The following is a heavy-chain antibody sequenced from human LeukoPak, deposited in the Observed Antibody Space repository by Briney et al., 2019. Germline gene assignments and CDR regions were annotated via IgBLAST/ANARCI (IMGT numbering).Heavy chain of an antibody. D-gene: IGHD3-22*01. V-gene: IGHV1-46*01. J-gene: IGHJ6*03. Sequence: ASVKVSCKASGYTFTSNYMHWVRQAPGQGLEWMGIINPSGGSTSYAQKFRGRVTMTRDTSTSTVYMELSSLRSEDTAVYYCARSREGASDYSDSSGYYYYMDVWGKGTTVTVSS. CDR3: ARSREGASDYSDSSGYYYYMDV. CDR2: INPSGGST. CDR1: GYTFTSNY.